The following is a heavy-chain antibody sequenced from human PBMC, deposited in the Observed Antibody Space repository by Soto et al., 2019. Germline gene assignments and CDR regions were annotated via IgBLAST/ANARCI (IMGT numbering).Heavy chain of an antibody. CDR3: GAQPGGGGY. J-gene: IGHJ4*02. CDR2: IYSGGYT. V-gene: IGHV3-53*01. CDR1: GFTVSNNY. Sequence: EVQLVESGGGLIQPGGSLRLSCAVSGFTVSNNYMSWVRQAPGKGLEGVSVIYSGGYTAYGDSVKGRFTISRDNSKNTLYLQMKDRGADDTAGYVWGAQPGGGGYWGQGTLVTVSS. D-gene: IGHD3-10*01.